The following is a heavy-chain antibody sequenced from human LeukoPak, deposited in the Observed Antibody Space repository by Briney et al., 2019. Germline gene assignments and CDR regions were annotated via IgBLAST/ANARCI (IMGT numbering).Heavy chain of an antibody. J-gene: IGHJ2*01. Sequence: PSETLSLTCTVSGGSISSSSYYWGWIRQPPGKGLEWIGYIYYSGSTNYNPSLKSRVTISVDTSKNQFSLKLSSVTAADTAVYYCARHQGNYYDRSFDLWGRGTLVTVSS. V-gene: IGHV4-61*05. CDR3: ARHQGNYYDRSFDL. CDR2: IYYSGST. CDR1: GGSISSSSYY. D-gene: IGHD3-22*01.